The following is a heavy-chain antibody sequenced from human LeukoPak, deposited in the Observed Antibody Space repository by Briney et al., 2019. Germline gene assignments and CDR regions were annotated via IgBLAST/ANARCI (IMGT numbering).Heavy chain of an antibody. Sequence: ASVKVSCKASGYTFTGYYMHWVRQAPGQGLEWMGRINPNSGGTNYAQKFQGRVTMTGDTSISTAYMELSRLRSDDTAVYYCARGRYDFWSGYSFDYWGQGTLVTVSS. CDR3: ARGRYDFWSGYSFDY. J-gene: IGHJ4*02. CDR1: GYTFTGYY. CDR2: INPNSGGT. V-gene: IGHV1-2*06. D-gene: IGHD3-3*01.